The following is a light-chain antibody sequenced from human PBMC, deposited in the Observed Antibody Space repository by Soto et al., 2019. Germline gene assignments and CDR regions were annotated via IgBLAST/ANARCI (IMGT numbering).Light chain of an antibody. CDR1: RSISNF. Sequence: DIQMTQSPSSLSASVGDRVTITCRASRSISNFLIWYQQKPGKGPKVLIYAASSLQSGVPSRFSGSGSGADFTLTISSLQPEDFATYFCQQSYSTPWTFGQGTKVEIK. CDR3: QQSYSTPWT. CDR2: AAS. V-gene: IGKV1-39*01. J-gene: IGKJ1*01.